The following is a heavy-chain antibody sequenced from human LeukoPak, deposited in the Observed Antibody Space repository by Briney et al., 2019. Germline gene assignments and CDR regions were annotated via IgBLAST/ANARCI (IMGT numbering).Heavy chain of an antibody. Sequence: SETLSLTCAVYGGSFSGYYWSWIRQAPGKGLEWIGESNHSGSTTYNPSLKSRVTISVDTSKNQFSLKLTSVTAADTAVYYCARDGSLLYYYDSSGYSSFFFDIWGQGTMVTVSS. CDR2: SNHSGST. D-gene: IGHD3-22*01. V-gene: IGHV4-34*01. CDR3: ARDGSLLYYYDSSGYSSFFFDI. J-gene: IGHJ3*02. CDR1: GGSFSGYY.